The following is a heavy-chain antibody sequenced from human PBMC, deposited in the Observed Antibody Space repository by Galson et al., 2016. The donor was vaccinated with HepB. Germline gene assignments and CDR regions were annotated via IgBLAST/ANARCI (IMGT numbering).Heavy chain of an antibody. CDR2: ISRSSRTK. CDR3: VRDTDSAFTFYP. V-gene: IGHV3-48*02. Sequence: SLRLSCAASGFTVGGYNMNWVRQAPGKGLEWLSYISRSSRTKYYADSVKGRFTISGDNAKSSLYLEMNSLRDEDTALYYCVRDTDSAFTFYPWGQGPVVIVSS. J-gene: IGHJ5*02. D-gene: IGHD3-22*01. CDR1: GFTVGGYN.